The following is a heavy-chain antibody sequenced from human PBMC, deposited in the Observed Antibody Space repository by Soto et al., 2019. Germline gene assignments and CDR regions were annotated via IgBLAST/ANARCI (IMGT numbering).Heavy chain of an antibody. V-gene: IGHV4-39*01. J-gene: IGHJ6*03. Sequence: QLQLQESGPGLVKPSETLSLTCTVSGGSISSSSYYWGWIRQPPGKGLEWIGSIYYSGSTYYNPSLKSRVTISVDTSKNQFSLKLSSVTAADTAVYYCARRADYYYYMDVWGKGTTVTVSS. CDR1: GGSISSSSYY. CDR3: ARRADYYYYMDV. CDR2: IYYSGST.